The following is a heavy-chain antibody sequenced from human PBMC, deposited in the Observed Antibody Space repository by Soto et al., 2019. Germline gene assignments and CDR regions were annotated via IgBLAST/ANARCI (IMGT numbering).Heavy chain of an antibody. Sequence: QVQLVQSGAEVKKPESSVKVSCKAPGGTFSTYAISWVRQAPGQGLEWMGGIIPMFGTANYAQRFQDRVTIPADESTNTVSMALSRLRSEDTAVYFCASGIQLWLRRINNGYSGWGQGTLVTVSS. CDR1: GGTFSTYA. J-gene: IGHJ4*02. CDR2: IIPMFGTA. CDR3: ASGIQLWLRRINNGYSG. D-gene: IGHD5-18*01. V-gene: IGHV1-69*12.